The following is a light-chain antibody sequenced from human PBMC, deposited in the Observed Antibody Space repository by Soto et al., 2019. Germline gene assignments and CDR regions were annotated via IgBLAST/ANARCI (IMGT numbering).Light chain of an antibody. CDR1: QSVSSSY. J-gene: IGKJ4*01. CDR2: GAS. V-gene: IGKV3-20*01. CDR3: QQYGSSRWLT. Sequence: EIVLTQSPGTLSLSPGERATLSCRASQSVSSSYSAWYQQTPGQAPRLLIYGASSRATGIPDRFSGSGSGTDFTLTISRLEPEDFAVYYCQQYGSSRWLTFGGGTKVDIK.